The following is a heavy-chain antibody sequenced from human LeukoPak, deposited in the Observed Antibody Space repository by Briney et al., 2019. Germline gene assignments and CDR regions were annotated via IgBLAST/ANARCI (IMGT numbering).Heavy chain of an antibody. CDR3: AREPRYSAYDRVLDY. V-gene: IGHV1-69*13. J-gene: IGHJ4*02. D-gene: IGHD5-12*01. CDR2: IIPIFGTP. CDR1: GGTFSSYA. Sequence: ASVKVSCKASGGTFSSYAISWVRQAPGEGLEWMGGIIPIFGTPNYAQKFQGRVTITADESTSTAYMELSSLRSEDTAAYYCAREPRYSAYDRVLDYWGQGTLVTVSS.